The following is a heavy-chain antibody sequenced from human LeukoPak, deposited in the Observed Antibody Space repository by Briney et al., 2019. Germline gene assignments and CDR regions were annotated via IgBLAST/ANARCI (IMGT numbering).Heavy chain of an antibody. V-gene: IGHV4-34*01. Sequence: SETLSLTCAVYGGSFSGYYWSWIRQPPGKGVEWIGEINHSGSTNYNPSLKSRVTISVDTSKNQFSLKLSSVTAADTAVYYCARRKAGSSTSWKLSASHYYYYMDVWGKGTTVTVSS. CDR2: INHSGST. CDR3: ARRKAGSSTSWKLSASHYYYYMDV. J-gene: IGHJ6*03. CDR1: GGSFSGYY. D-gene: IGHD2-2*01.